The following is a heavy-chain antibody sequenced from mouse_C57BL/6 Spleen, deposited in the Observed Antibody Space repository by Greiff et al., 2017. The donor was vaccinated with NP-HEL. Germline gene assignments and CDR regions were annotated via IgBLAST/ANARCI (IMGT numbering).Heavy chain of an antibody. CDR3: ARIHGSSYGDY. J-gene: IGHJ2*01. CDR1: GYAFSSSW. CDR2: IYPGDGDT. V-gene: IGHV1-82*01. D-gene: IGHD1-1*01. Sequence: VQLQQSGPELVKPGASVKISCKASGYAFSSSWMNWVKQRPGKGLEWIGRIYPGDGDTNYNGKFTGKATLTADKSSSTAYMQLSSLTSEDSAVYFCARIHGSSYGDYWGQGTTLTVSS.